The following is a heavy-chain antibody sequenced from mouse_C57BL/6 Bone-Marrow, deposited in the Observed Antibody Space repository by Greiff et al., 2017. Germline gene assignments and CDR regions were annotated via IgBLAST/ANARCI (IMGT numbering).Heavy chain of an antibody. D-gene: IGHD2-2*01. CDR2: ILPGSGST. J-gene: IGHJ2*01. CDR3: ASPCGYDKNYYFDY. CDR1: GYTFTGYW. V-gene: IGHV1-9*01. Sequence: VQLQQSGAELMKPGASVKLSCKASGYTFTGYWLEWVKQRPGHGLEWIGEILPGSGSTNYNEKFKGKATFTADTSSNTAYMQLSILTTEDSAIYFWASPCGYDKNYYFDYWGQGTTLTVSS.